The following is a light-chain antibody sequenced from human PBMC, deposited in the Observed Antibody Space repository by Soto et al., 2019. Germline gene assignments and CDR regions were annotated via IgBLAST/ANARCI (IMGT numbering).Light chain of an antibody. V-gene: IGLV2-14*03. CDR3: IAYATSSTWV. CDR1: SSDVGVFNY. J-gene: IGLJ3*02. Sequence: QSALTQPASVSGSPGQSITISCTGTSSDVGVFNYVSWYQQHPGRVPKLLIYEVTQRPSGVSDRFSGSKSGNTASLTISRVRPEDESTYFCIAYATSSTWVFGGGTKLTVL. CDR2: EVT.